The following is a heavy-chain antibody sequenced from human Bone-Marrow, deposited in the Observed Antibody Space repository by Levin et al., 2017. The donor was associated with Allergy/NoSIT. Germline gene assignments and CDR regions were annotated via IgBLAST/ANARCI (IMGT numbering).Heavy chain of an antibody. CDR2: ISYDGSNK. V-gene: IGHV3-30-3*01. CDR1: GFTFSSYA. Sequence: GESLKISCAASGFTFSSYAMHWVRQAPGKGLEWVAVISYDGSNKYYADSVKGRFTISRDNSKNTLYLQMNSLRAEDTAVYYCARDYGGRVYYYMDGWGKGTTVTVSS. D-gene: IGHD3-16*01. CDR3: ARDYGGRVYYYMDG. J-gene: IGHJ6*03.